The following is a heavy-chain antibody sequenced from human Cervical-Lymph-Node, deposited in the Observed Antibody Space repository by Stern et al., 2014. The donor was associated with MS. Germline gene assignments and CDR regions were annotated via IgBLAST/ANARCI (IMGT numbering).Heavy chain of an antibody. Sequence: VQLVESGGGLVKPGGSLRLSCAASGFTFSSYSMIWVRQAPGKGLEWVSSISSSSSYIDYADPVKGRFTISRDNAKNSLYLQMNSLRAEDTAVYYCARDPITMVRGVIYWGQGTLVTVSS. V-gene: IGHV3-21*01. D-gene: IGHD3-10*01. J-gene: IGHJ4*02. CDR1: GFTFSSYS. CDR2: ISSSSSYI. CDR3: ARDPITMVRGVIY.